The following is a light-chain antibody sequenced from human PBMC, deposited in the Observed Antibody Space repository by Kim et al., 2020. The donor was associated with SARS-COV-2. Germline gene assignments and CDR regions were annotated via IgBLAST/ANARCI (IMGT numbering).Light chain of an antibody. Sequence: QLVLTQSPSASASLGASVKLTCTLSSGHSSYAIAWHQQQPEKGPRYLMKLNSDGSHSKGDGIPDRFSGSSSGDERYLTISSLQSEDEADYYCQTWGTGIRWVFGGGTKLTVL. CDR1: SGHSSYA. J-gene: IGLJ3*02. CDR2: LNSDGSH. V-gene: IGLV4-69*01. CDR3: QTWGTGIRWV.